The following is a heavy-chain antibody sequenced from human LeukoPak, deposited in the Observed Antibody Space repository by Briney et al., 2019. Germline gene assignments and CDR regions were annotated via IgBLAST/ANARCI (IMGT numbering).Heavy chain of an antibody. V-gene: IGHV3-23*01. CDR2: ISGSGGST. Sequence: GGSLRLSCAASGFTFISYAMNWVRQAPGKGLEWVSTISGSGGSTYYADSVKGRFTISRDNSKNTLYLQMNSLRAEDTAVYYCAKRGDGYFYYFDYWGQGTLVTVSS. CDR1: GFTFISYA. D-gene: IGHD5-24*01. CDR3: AKRGDGYFYYFDY. J-gene: IGHJ4*02.